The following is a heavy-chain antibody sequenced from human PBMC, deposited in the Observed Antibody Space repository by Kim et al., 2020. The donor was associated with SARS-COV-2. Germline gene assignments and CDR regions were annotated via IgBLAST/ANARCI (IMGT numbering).Heavy chain of an antibody. Sequence: ASVKVSCKASGYTFTSYDINWVRQATGQGLEWMGWMNPNSGNTGYAQKFQGRVTMTRNTSISTAYMELSSLRSEDTAVYYCARKVDYYDSSGYYCGAFDIWGQGTMVTVSS. CDR2: MNPNSGNT. CDR3: ARKVDYYDSSGYYCGAFDI. V-gene: IGHV1-8*01. D-gene: IGHD3-22*01. CDR1: GYTFTSYD. J-gene: IGHJ3*02.